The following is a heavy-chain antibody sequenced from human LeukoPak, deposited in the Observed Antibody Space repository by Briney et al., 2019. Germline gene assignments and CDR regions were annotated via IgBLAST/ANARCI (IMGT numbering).Heavy chain of an antibody. CDR1: GGSFSGYY. CDR3: ARGLSDDYVTGKGGFDP. J-gene: IGHJ5*02. V-gene: IGHV4-34*01. CDR2: INHSGST. D-gene: IGHD4-17*01. Sequence: SETLSLTCAVYGGSFSGYYWSWIRQPPGKGLEWIGEINHSGSTNYNPSLKSRVTISVDTSKNQFSLKLSSVTAADTAVYYCARGLSDDYVTGKGGFDPWGQGTLVTVSS.